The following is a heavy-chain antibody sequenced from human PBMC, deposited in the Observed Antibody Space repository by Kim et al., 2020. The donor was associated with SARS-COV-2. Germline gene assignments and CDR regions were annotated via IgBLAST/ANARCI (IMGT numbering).Heavy chain of an antibody. Sequence: ASVKVSCKASGYTFTSYYMHWVRQAPGQGLEWMGIINPSGGSTSYAQKFQGRVTMTRDTSTSTVYMELSSLRSEDTAVYYCARDMGGVGAQLGHYYYGMDVWGQGTTVTVSS. J-gene: IGHJ6*01. CDR1: GYTFTSYY. V-gene: IGHV1-46*01. D-gene: IGHD1-26*01. CDR2: INPSGGST. CDR3: ARDMGGVGAQLGHYYYGMDV.